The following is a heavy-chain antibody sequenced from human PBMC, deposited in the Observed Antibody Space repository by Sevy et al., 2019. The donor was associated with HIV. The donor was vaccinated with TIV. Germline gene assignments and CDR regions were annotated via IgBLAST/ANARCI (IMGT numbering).Heavy chain of an antibody. CDR2: ISNSGSDT. D-gene: IGHD4-17*01. Sequence: GGSLRLSCAASGFTFSSYAMHWVRQAPGKGLEWVSAISNSGSDTKYAGSVKGRFTISRDNSKNTLYVKMNSLSAEDTAVYYCAKDRITVIGDAFDLWGQGTMVTVSS. CDR1: GFTFSSYA. V-gene: IGHV3-23*01. J-gene: IGHJ3*01. CDR3: AKDRITVIGDAFDL.